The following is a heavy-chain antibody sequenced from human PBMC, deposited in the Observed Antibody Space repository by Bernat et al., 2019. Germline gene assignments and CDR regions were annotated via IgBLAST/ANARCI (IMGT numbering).Heavy chain of an antibody. Sequence: QVQLVESGGGVVQPGRSLRLPCAASGFTFSSYAMHWVRQAPGKGLEWVAVISYDGSNKYYADSVKGRFTISRDNSKNTLYLQMNSLRAEDTAVYYCARGDYYDSSGYYYERAFDIWGQGTMVTVSS. CDR3: ARGDYYDSSGYYYERAFDI. D-gene: IGHD3-22*01. CDR1: GFTFSSYA. CDR2: ISYDGSNK. J-gene: IGHJ3*02. V-gene: IGHV3-30-3*01.